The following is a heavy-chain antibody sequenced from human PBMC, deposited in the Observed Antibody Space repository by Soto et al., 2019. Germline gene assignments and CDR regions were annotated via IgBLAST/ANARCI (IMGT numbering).Heavy chain of an antibody. D-gene: IGHD4-17*01. CDR2: IWYDGSNK. Sequence: GGSLRLSCAASGFTFSSYGMHWVRQAPGKGLEWVAVIWYDGSNKYYADSVKGRFTISRDNSKNTLYLQMNSLRAEDTAVYYCARDGVDGDYATYYYYYGMDVWGQGTTVTVSS. CDR1: GFTFSSYG. CDR3: ARDGVDGDYATYYYYYGMDV. V-gene: IGHV3-33*01. J-gene: IGHJ6*02.